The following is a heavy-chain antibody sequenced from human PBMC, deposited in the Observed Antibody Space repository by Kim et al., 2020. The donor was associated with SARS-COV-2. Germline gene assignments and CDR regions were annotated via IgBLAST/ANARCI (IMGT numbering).Heavy chain of an antibody. V-gene: IGHV3-23*01. CDR1: GFTFTPYA. CDR2: ISASGGDT. CDR3: AKDLLSHHFDSSGYYVFES. J-gene: IGHJ4*02. Sequence: GGSLRLSCAVSGFTFTPYAMTWVRQAPGRGLEWVSSISASGGDTYYADSVQGRFTISRDISKNTVYLQMNDLRAEDTAVYYCAKDLLSHHFDSSGYYVFESWGQGTLVTVSS. D-gene: IGHD3-22*01.